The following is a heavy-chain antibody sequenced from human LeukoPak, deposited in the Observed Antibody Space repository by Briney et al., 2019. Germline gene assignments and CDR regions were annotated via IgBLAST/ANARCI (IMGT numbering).Heavy chain of an antibody. D-gene: IGHD2-2*01. Sequence: ASVKVSCKASGYTFTSYGISWVRRAPGQGLEWMGIINPSGGSTSYAQKFQGRVTMTRDTSTSTVYMELSSLRSEDTAVYYCARAGCSSTSCYDWYFDLWGRGTLVTVSS. CDR1: GYTFTSYG. J-gene: IGHJ2*01. CDR2: INPSGGST. V-gene: IGHV1-46*01. CDR3: ARAGCSSTSCYDWYFDL.